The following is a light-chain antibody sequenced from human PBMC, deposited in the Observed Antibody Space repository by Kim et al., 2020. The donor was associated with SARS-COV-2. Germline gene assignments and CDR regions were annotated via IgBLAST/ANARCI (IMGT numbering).Light chain of an antibody. CDR2: AAS. CDR1: QTISSY. Sequence: DIQMTQSPSSLSASVGDRVTITCRASQTISSYLNWYQQRPGEAPNLVIYAASSLQSGVPSRFSGSGSGTDFTLTISSLQPEDFATYYCQHSYSTPYTFGQETKLEI. J-gene: IGKJ2*01. CDR3: QHSYSTPYT. V-gene: IGKV1-39*01.